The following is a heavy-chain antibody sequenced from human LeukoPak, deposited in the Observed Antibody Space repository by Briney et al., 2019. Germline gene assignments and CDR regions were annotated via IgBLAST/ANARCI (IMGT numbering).Heavy chain of an antibody. CDR3: ARDLRFGELTFDY. V-gene: IGHV1-69*04. CDR2: IIPIFGIA. Sequence: SVKVSCKASGGTFSSYAISWVRQAPGHRLEWTGRIIPIFGIANYAQKFQGRVTITEDKSTSTVYMELSSLRSEDTAVYYCARDLRFGELTFDYWGQGTLVTVSS. J-gene: IGHJ4*02. D-gene: IGHD3-10*01. CDR1: GGTFSSYA.